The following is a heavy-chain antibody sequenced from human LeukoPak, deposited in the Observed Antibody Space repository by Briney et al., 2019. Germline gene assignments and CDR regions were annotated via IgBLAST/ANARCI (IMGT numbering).Heavy chain of an antibody. CDR1: GGTFSSYA. Sequence: SVKVSCKASGGTFSSYAISWVRQAPGQGLEWMGRIIPILGIANYAQKFQGRVTITADKSTSTAYMELSSLRSEDTAVYYCARDYYGSGSYSPHGYWGQGTLVTVSS. J-gene: IGHJ4*02. D-gene: IGHD3-10*01. V-gene: IGHV1-69*04. CDR3: ARDYYGSGSYSPHGY. CDR2: IIPILGIA.